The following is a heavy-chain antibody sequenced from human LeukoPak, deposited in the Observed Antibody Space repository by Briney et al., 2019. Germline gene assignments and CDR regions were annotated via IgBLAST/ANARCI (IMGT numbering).Heavy chain of an antibody. J-gene: IGHJ5*02. CDR1: GGSISSSSYY. CDR3: ARHVGPIAARPPGWFDP. CDR2: IYYSGST. V-gene: IGHV4-39*01. D-gene: IGHD6-6*01. Sequence: SETLSLTCTVSGGSISSSSYYWGWIRQPPGKGLEWIVSIYYSGSTYYNPSLKSRVTIFVDTSKNQFSLKLSSVTAADTAVYYCARHVGPIAARPPGWFDPWGQGTLVTVSS.